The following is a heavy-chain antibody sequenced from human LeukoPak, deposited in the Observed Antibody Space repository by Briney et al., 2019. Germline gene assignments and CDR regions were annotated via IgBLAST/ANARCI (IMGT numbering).Heavy chain of an antibody. Sequence: ASVKVSCKASGYTFTSYAMNWVRQAPGQGLEWMGWINTSTGNPTYAQGFTGRFVFSLDTSVSTAYLQISSLKAEDTAVYYCATKIVGATTGAFDIWGQGTMVTVSS. V-gene: IGHV7-4-1*02. CDR2: INTSTGNP. CDR1: GYTFTSYA. J-gene: IGHJ3*02. CDR3: ATKIVGATTGAFDI. D-gene: IGHD1-26*01.